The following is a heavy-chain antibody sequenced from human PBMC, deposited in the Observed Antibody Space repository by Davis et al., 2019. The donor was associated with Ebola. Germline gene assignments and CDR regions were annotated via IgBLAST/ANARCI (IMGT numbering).Heavy chain of an antibody. Sequence: SSTYSGLTSSTYWMHWVRQAPGKGPVWVSRINGDGGGITYADSVKGRFTISRDNAKNTLYLQMTTLRAEDTAVYYCASQGRGFWGRGTMVTVSS. CDR3: ASQGRGF. V-gene: IGHV3-74*01. D-gene: IGHD3-10*01. CDR2: INGDGGGI. CDR1: GLTSSTYW. J-gene: IGHJ3*01.